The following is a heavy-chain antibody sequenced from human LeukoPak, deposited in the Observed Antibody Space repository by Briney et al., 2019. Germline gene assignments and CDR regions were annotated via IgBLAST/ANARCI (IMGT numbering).Heavy chain of an antibody. V-gene: IGHV4-34*01. Sequence: SETLSLTCAVYGGSFSGYYWSWIRQSPGKGLEWIGEINHSGSTNYNPSLKSRVTISVDTSKNQFSLKLSSVTAADTAVYYCARGNRPDIVVVTDHFDYWGQGTLVTVSS. CDR3: ARGNRPDIVVVTDHFDY. J-gene: IGHJ4*02. CDR2: INHSGST. CDR1: GGSFSGYY. D-gene: IGHD2-21*02.